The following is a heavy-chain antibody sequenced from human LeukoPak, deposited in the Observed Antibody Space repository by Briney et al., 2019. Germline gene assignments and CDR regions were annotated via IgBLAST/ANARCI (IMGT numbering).Heavy chain of an antibody. V-gene: IGHV1-69*04. D-gene: IGHD6-19*01. CDR3: ARGRAVAAYWFDP. CDR1: GYTFTSYD. CDR2: IIPILGIA. Sequence: GASVKVSCKASGYTFTSYDISWVRQAPGQGLEWMGRIIPILGIANYAQKFQGRVTITADKSTSTAYMELSSLRSEDTAVYYCARGRAVAAYWFDPWGQGTLVTVSS. J-gene: IGHJ5*02.